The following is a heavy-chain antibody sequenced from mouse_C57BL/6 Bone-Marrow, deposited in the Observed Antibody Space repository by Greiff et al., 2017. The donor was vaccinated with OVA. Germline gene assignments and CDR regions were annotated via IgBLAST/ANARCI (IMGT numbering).Heavy chain of an antibody. CDR3: ARSAQLRLPVFDY. CDR2: IYIGNGYT. D-gene: IGHD3-2*02. J-gene: IGHJ2*01. V-gene: IGHV1-58*01. CDR1: GYTFTSYG. Sequence: VQLKQSGAELVRPGSSVKMSCKTSGYTFTSYGINWVKQRPGQGLEWIGYIYIGNGYTEYNEKFKGKATLTSDPASSTAYMQLSSLTSEDSASYFFARSAQLRLPVFDYWGQGTTLTVSS.